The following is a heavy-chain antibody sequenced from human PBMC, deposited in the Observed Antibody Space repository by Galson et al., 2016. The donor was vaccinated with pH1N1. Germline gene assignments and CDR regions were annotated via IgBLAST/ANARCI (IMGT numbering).Heavy chain of an antibody. CDR1: GGTFGSYG. D-gene: IGHD3-22*01. Sequence: SVKVSCKASGGTFGSYGINWVRQAPGQGLEWMGGIIPIFKTTKYAQNFQGRVTITADESTTTAYMELSSLRSEDTAVYYCAREYYYDTDLSDWYFDLWGRGTLLTVSS. J-gene: IGHJ2*01. CDR2: IIPIFKTT. CDR3: AREYYYDTDLSDWYFDL. V-gene: IGHV1-69*13.